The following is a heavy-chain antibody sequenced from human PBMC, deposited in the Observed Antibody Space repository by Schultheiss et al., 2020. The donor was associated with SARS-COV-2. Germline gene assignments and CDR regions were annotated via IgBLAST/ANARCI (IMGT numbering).Heavy chain of an antibody. D-gene: IGHD5-18*01. Sequence: GGSLRLSCAASGFTFSSYGMHWVRQAPGKGLEWVAVIWYDGSNKYYADSVKGRFTISRDNSKNTLYLQMNSLRAEDMAVYYCARDSTAMAPFDYWGQGTLVTVSS. CDR1: GFTFSSYG. CDR3: ARDSTAMAPFDY. V-gene: IGHV3-33*01. CDR2: IWYDGSNK. J-gene: IGHJ4*02.